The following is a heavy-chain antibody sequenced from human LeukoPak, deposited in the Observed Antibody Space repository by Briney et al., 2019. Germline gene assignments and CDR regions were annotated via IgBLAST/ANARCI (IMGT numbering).Heavy chain of an antibody. J-gene: IGHJ3*02. V-gene: IGHV3-74*01. CDR3: LTVVETTIAAFDI. Sequence: PGGSLRLSCAASGFTFGNYWLHWVRQAPGKGLVWVSRIDANAKTTSYADSVKGRFTISTDNAKKTLYLQMNSLRVEDTAVYYCLTVVETTIAAFDIWGQGTMVTVSS. CDR2: IDANAKTT. CDR1: GFTFGNYW. D-gene: IGHD1-26*01.